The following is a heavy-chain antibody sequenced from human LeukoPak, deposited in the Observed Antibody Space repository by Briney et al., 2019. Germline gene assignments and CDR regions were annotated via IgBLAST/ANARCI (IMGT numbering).Heavy chain of an antibody. V-gene: IGHV4-38-2*02. CDR2: IYHSGTT. CDR1: GYSISSGYY. D-gene: IGHD4-17*01. Sequence: SETLSLTCTVSGYSISSGYYWGWVRQPPGKGLEYIGSIYHSGTTYYNPSLKSRVTISVDTSKNHFSLKLSSVTAADTAVYYCASADYGDYGHAFDIWGQGTMVTVSS. CDR3: ASADYGDYGHAFDI. J-gene: IGHJ3*02.